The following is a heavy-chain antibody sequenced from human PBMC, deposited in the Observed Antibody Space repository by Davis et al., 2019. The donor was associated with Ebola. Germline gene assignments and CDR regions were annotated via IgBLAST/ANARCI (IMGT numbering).Heavy chain of an antibody. CDR3: AKDTSNIWFDI. D-gene: IGHD1-26*01. Sequence: GESLKISCATSGFIFRSYVMSWVRQAPGKGLEWVSTLGTSADTYYADSVKGRFTISRDNSKNTLYLQMNGLRVEDTAIYYCAKDTSNIWFDIWGQGTNVTVPS. CDR1: GFIFRSYV. J-gene: IGHJ3*02. V-gene: IGHV3-23*01. CDR2: LGTSADT.